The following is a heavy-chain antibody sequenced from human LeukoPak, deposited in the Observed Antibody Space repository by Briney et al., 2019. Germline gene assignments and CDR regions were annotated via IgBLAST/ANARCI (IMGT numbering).Heavy chain of an antibody. CDR1: GYTFTSYY. J-gene: IGHJ4*02. D-gene: IGHD3-22*01. CDR3: ARAANYYDSSGMGAPFDY. Sequence: ASLKVSSKASGYTFTSYYMHWVRQAPGQRLEWMAMINPSAGNTVYAQRFQGRVSMTRDTSTSTVYMDLSSLRSEDTAVYYCARAANYYDSSGMGAPFDYWGQGTLVTVSS. CDR2: INPSAGNT. V-gene: IGHV1-46*01.